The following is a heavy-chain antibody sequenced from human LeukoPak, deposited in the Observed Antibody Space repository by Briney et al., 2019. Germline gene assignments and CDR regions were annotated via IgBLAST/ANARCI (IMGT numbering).Heavy chain of an antibody. CDR2: INHSGST. CDR1: GGSFSGYY. CDR3: ARGRLLWFGELLPFDY. D-gene: IGHD3-10*01. V-gene: IGHV4-34*01. J-gene: IGHJ4*02. Sequence: SETLSLTCAVYGGSFSGYYWSWIRQPPGKGLEWIGEINHSGSTNYNPSLKSRVTISVDTSRNQFSLKLSSVTAADTAVYYCARGRLLWFGELLPFDYWGQGTLVTVSS.